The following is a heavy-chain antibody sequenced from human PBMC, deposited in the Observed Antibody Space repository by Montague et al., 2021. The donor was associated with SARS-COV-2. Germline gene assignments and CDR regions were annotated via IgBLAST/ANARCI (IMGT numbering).Heavy chain of an antibody. CDR1: GGSIISSNYY. CDR2: MYYSGST. D-gene: IGHD3-10*01. J-gene: IGHJ6*02. CDR3: ARDDIVLQGVTKGMDV. V-gene: IGHV4-39*07. Sequence: SETLSLTCTVSGGSIISSNYYWGWIRQPPGTVLEWIGNMYYSGSTYYNPSLKSRVTISIDTSKNQFSLKLSSVTAADTAVYYCARDDIVLQGVTKGMDVWGQGTTVTVSS.